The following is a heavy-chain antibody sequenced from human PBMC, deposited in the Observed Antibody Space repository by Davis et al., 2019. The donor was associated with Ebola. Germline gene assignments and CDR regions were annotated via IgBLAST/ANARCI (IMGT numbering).Heavy chain of an antibody. CDR1: GFTFSSYS. CDR3: ARDLGWWDDFWSGYSYFDY. Sequence: PGGSLRLSCAASGFTFSSYSMNWVRQAPGKGLEWVLYISSSSSTIYYADSVKGRFTISRDNAKNSLYLQMNSLRDEDTAVYYCARDLGWWDDFWSGYSYFDYWGQGTLVTVSS. J-gene: IGHJ4*02. V-gene: IGHV3-48*02. CDR2: ISSSSSTI. D-gene: IGHD3-3*01.